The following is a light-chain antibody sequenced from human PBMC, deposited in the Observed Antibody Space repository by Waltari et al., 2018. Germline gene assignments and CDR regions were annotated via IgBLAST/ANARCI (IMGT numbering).Light chain of an antibody. J-gene: IGKJ2*03. CDR2: AGS. Sequence: DIKMTQSPSSLSASVGDKVTISCHASEGISSWLAWYQQRPGKAPKPLIFAGSSLQSGVPSRFSGSGSGTDYTLTITALQPEDVGIYYCQQYDDLPYSFGQGTTVEIK. CDR1: EGISSW. V-gene: IGKV1D-16*01. CDR3: QQYDDLPYS.